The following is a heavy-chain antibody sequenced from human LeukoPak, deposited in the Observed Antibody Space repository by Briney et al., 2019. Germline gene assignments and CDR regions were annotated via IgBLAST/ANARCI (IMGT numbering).Heavy chain of an antibody. Sequence: ASVKVSCKASGYTFSSYDINWVRQATGQGLEWMGWMNPNSGNTGYAQKFQGRVTMTTDTSTSTAHMELRSLRSDDTAVYYCARQGYSGHSQGAADYWGQGTLVTVSS. CDR3: ARQGYSGHSQGAADY. CDR1: GYTFSSYD. J-gene: IGHJ4*02. V-gene: IGHV1-8*01. D-gene: IGHD4-23*01. CDR2: MNPNSGNT.